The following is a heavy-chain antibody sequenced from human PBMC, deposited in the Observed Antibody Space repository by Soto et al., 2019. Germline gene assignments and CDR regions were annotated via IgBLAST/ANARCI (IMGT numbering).Heavy chain of an antibody. Sequence: QVQLVESGGGVVQPGRSLRLSCAASGFTFSSYGMHWVRQAPGKGLEWVAVIWYDGSNEYYADSVKGRFTISRDNSKNTQYLQMNSLRAEDTDVYYGARAQYSSRWYLFDYWGQGTLVTISS. J-gene: IGHJ4*02. CDR2: IWYDGSNE. CDR3: ARAQYSSRWYLFDY. D-gene: IGHD6-13*01. CDR1: GFTFSSYG. V-gene: IGHV3-33*01.